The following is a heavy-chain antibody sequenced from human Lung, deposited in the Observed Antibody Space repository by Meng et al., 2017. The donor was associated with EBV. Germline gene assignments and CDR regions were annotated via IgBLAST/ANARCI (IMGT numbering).Heavy chain of an antibody. D-gene: IGHD1-20*01. CDR1: GGSFNDYF. J-gene: IGHJ5*02. CDR3: AREWGHSDNWYNYFDP. Sequence: QLKPQQSVPGLVKASETLSRTCAVSGGSFNDYFWNWIRQRPGKGLEWIGGIIHSGTTNYNPSLKSRVTISVDTSQNKFSLQLTSVTAADTAIYYCAREWGHSDNWYNYFDPWGQGTLVTVSS. CDR2: IIHSGTT. V-gene: IGHV4-34*12.